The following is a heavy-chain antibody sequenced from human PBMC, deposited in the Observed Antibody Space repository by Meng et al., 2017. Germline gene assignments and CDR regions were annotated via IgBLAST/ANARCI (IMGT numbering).Heavy chain of an antibody. V-gene: IGHV4-34*02. Sequence: VQLIRWGAGLFQPSETLSLPVPVDGGSFSGYDGSWIRQPPGKGLEWIGEINHSGSTNYTPSLKSRVTISVDTSKNQFSLKLSSVTAADTAVYYCARVLDPVLVEFDYWGQGTLVTVSS. J-gene: IGHJ4*02. CDR3: ARVLDPVLVEFDY. D-gene: IGHD3/OR15-3a*01. CDR1: GGSFSGYD. CDR2: INHSGST.